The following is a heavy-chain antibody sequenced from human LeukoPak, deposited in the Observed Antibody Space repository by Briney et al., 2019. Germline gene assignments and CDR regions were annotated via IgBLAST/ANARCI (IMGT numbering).Heavy chain of an antibody. CDR2: IYYSGST. D-gene: IGHD3-22*01. V-gene: IGHV4-61*01. CDR3: ARAHSSGRTFDY. J-gene: IGHJ4*02. Sequence: KPSETLSLTCTVSGGSVSSVSYYWSWIRQPPGKGLEWIGYIYYSGSTNYNPSLKSRVTISVDTSKNQFSLKLSSVTAADTAVYYCARAHSSGRTFDYWGQGTLVTVSS. CDR1: GGSVSSVSYY.